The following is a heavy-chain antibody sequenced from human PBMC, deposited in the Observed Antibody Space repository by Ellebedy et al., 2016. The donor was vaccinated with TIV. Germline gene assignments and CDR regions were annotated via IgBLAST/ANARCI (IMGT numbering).Heavy chain of an antibody. J-gene: IGHJ4*02. Sequence: AASVKVSCKASGGTFSSYAISWVRQAPGQGLEWMGIINPSGGSTDYAQKFQGRVTMTRDTSTSTVYMELSSLRSEDTAVYYCARDQAEGRSSDYWGQGTLVTVSS. CDR2: INPSGGST. V-gene: IGHV1-46*01. D-gene: IGHD6-13*01. CDR3: ARDQAEGRSSDY. CDR1: GGTFSSYA.